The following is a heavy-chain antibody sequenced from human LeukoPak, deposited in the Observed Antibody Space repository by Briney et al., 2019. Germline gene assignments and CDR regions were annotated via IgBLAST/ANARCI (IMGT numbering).Heavy chain of an antibody. D-gene: IGHD6-13*01. CDR3: ASLVASAAEGDY. Sequence: GGSLRLSCVASEFTFNSYAMTWVRQAPGKGLEWVSSISANNNMYYADSVKGRFTISRANAKNSLYLQMNSLRAEDTAVYYCASLVASAAEGDYWGQGTLVTVSS. CDR1: EFTFNSYA. J-gene: IGHJ4*02. V-gene: IGHV3-69-1*01. CDR2: ISANNNM.